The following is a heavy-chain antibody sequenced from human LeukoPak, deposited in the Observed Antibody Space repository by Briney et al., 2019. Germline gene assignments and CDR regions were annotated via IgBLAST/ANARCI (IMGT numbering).Heavy chain of an antibody. CDR3: ARGGYGGNSGTYAFDI. D-gene: IGHD4-23*01. CDR2: ISTSSTYM. J-gene: IGHJ3*02. Sequence: GGSLRLSCAASGFTFSSYSMNWVRQAPGKGLEWVSSISTSSTYMYYADSVKGRFTISRDNGKNSLYLQMNSLRAEDTAVYYCARGGYGGNSGTYAFDIWGQGTMVTVSS. V-gene: IGHV3-21*01. CDR1: GFTFSSYS.